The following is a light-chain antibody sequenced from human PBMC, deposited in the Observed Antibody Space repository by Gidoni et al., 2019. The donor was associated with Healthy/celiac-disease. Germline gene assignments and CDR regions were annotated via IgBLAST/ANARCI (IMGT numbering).Light chain of an antibody. CDR3: QQYNNWPIT. V-gene: IGKV3-15*01. CDR1: QSVSSN. J-gene: IGKJ5*01. Sequence: VMTQSTATLSVSPGERATLSCRASQSVSSNLAWYQQKPGQAPRLPIYGASTRATGIPARFSGSGSGTEFTLTISSLLSEDFAVYYCQQYNNWPITFGQGTRLEIK. CDR2: GAS.